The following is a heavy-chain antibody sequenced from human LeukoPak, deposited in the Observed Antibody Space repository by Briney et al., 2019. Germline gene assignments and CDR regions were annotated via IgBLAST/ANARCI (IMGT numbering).Heavy chain of an antibody. D-gene: IGHD2-15*01. Sequence: ASVTVSCKASGGTFSSYAISWVRQAPGQGLEWVGGIIPIFGTANYAQKFPGRVRITADESTSTAYTELSSLRSEDTAVYYCARDVVVVAAPSGAFDIWGQGTMVTVSS. J-gene: IGHJ3*02. CDR2: IIPIFGTA. CDR3: ARDVVVVAAPSGAFDI. CDR1: GGTFSSYA. V-gene: IGHV1-69*13.